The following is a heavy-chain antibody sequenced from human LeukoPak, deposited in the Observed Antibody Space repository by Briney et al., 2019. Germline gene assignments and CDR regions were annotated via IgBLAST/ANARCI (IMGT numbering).Heavy chain of an antibody. D-gene: IGHD5-18*01. CDR1: GGSFSGYY. J-gene: IGHJ4*02. CDR2: ISGSGGST. CDR3: ARSNTAMVFFDY. V-gene: IGHV3-23*01. Sequence: ETLSLTCAVYGGSFSGYYWSWVRQAPGKGLEWVSAISGSGGSTYYADSVKGRFTISRDNSKNTLYLQMNSLRAEDTAVYYCARSNTAMVFFDYWGQGTLVTVSS.